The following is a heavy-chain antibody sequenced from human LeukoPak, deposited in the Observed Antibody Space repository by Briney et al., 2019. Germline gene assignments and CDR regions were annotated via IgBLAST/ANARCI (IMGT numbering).Heavy chain of an antibody. CDR1: GGSFSGYY. J-gene: IGHJ6*02. CDR2: INHSGST. D-gene: IGHD1-7*01. Sequence: PSETLSLTCAVYGGSFSGYYWSWIRQPPGKGLEWIGEINHSGSTNYNPSLKSRVTISVDTSKNQFSLNLSSVTAADTAVYYCARVELSYYGMDVWGQGTTVTVSS. V-gene: IGHV4-34*01. CDR3: ARVELSYYGMDV.